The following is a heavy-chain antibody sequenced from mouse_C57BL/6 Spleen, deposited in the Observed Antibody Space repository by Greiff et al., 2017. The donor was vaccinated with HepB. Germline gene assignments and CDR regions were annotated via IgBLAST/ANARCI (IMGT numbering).Heavy chain of an antibody. J-gene: IGHJ3*01. CDR2: IYPGDGDT. CDR3: ERDSSGYGFAY. D-gene: IGHD3-2*02. CDR1: GYAFSSSW. V-gene: IGHV1-82*01. Sequence: VQLQQSGPELVKPGASVKISCKASGYAFSSSWMNWVKQRPGKGLEWIGRIYPGDGDTNYNGKFKGKATLTADKSSSTAYMQLSSLTSEDSAVYLCERDSSGYGFAYWGQGNLVTVSA.